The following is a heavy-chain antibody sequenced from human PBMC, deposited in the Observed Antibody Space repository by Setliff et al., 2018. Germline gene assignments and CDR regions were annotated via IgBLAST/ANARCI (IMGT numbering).Heavy chain of an antibody. Sequence: ASVKVSCKTSGYTFTDYSIHWLRQAPGQGLEWMGRLNPRDGGSHLPQRFQGRVTMTRDTSISTAYMELSSLRSDDTAVYYCARFSGHNYGSFDSWGQGTLVTVSS. D-gene: IGHD5-18*01. CDR3: ARFSGHNYGSFDS. CDR2: LNPRDGGS. J-gene: IGHJ4*02. CDR1: GYTFTDYS. V-gene: IGHV1-2*06.